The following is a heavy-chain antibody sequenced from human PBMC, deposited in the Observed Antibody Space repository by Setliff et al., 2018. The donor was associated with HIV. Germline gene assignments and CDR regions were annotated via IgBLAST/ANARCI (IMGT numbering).Heavy chain of an antibody. CDR3: ARHPQDVWGNYRFPLYYFDY. V-gene: IGHV4-39*01. CDR1: GDSISSTTFY. Sequence: PSETLSLTCTVSGDSISSTTFYWGWIRQPPGEGLEWIGSIYYSGNTCYNPSLKSRVTISVDTSNNQFSLNLTSVTAADAAVYYCARHPQDVWGNYRFPLYYFDYWGQGTLVTVSS. J-gene: IGHJ4*02. CDR2: IYYSGNT. D-gene: IGHD3-16*02.